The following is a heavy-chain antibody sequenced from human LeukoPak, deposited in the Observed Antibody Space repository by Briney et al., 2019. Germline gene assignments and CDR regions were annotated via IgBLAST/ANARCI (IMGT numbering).Heavy chain of an antibody. J-gene: IGHJ5*02. D-gene: IGHD6-25*01. CDR2: IYSGGST. CDR1: GFTFSSYS. CDR3: ARERGGSGWFDP. Sequence: GGSLRLSCAASGFTFSSYSMNWVRQAPGKGLEWVSVIYSGGSTYYADSVKGRFTISRDNSKNTLYLQMDSLRAEDTAVYYCARERGGSGWFDPWGQGTLVTVSP. V-gene: IGHV3-66*01.